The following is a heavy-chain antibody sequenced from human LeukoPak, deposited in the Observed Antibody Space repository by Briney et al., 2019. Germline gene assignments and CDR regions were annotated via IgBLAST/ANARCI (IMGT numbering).Heavy chain of an antibody. CDR1: GFTFSSYA. D-gene: IGHD3-10*01. J-gene: IGHJ5*02. V-gene: IGHV3-23*01. Sequence: GGSLRLSCAASGFTFSSYAMSWVRQAPGKGLEWVSAISGSGGSTYYADSVKGRFTISRDNSKNTLYLQMNSLRAEDTAVYYCAREGMVRGVDEEYNWFDPWGQGTLVTVSS. CDR3: AREGMVRGVDEEYNWFDP. CDR2: ISGSGGST.